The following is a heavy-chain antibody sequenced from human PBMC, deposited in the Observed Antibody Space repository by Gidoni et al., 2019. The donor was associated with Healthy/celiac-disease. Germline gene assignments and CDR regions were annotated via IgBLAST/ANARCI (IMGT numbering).Heavy chain of an antibody. J-gene: IGHJ2*01. CDR3: VKRGEQLGTWYFDL. Sequence: EVQVVEPGGGLVQPGGSLRLSCSAPGFPSSSYAMHWVRQAPGKGLEYVSAISSNGGSTYYADSVKGRFTISRDNSKNTLYLQMSSLRAEDTAVYYCVKRGEQLGTWYFDLWGRGTLVTVSS. CDR1: GFPSSSYA. D-gene: IGHD7-27*01. V-gene: IGHV3-64D*06. CDR2: ISSNGGST.